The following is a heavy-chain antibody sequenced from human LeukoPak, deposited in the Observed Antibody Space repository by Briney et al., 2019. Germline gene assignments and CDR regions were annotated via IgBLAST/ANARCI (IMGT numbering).Heavy chain of an antibody. Sequence: GGSLRLSCAASGFTFSSYGMHWVRQAPGKGLEWVAVIRYDGSNKYYADSVKGRFTISRDNSKNTLYLQMNSLRAEDTAVYYCATEPPAVAGTDGFDYWGQGTLVTVSS. J-gene: IGHJ4*02. V-gene: IGHV3-30*02. CDR2: IRYDGSNK. D-gene: IGHD6-19*01. CDR3: ATEPPAVAGTDGFDY. CDR1: GFTFSSYG.